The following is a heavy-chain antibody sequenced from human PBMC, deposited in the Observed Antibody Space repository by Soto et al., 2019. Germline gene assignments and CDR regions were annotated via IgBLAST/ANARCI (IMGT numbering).Heavy chain of an antibody. J-gene: IGHJ4*02. CDR3: AHRGYFYDDGGANYPPVHY. CDR2: IYWNDDK. D-gene: IGHD3-22*01. CDR1: GFSRNTAGVG. V-gene: IGHV2-5*01. Sequence: QITLKESGPTLVQPTETLTLTCTFSGFSRNTAGVGVGWLRQTPGKALEWLALIYWNDDKFYSPSLKSRVTINMDTSKTQVVLTVTNMDPGDTATYFCAHRGYFYDDGGANYPPVHYWGQGPLVTVSS.